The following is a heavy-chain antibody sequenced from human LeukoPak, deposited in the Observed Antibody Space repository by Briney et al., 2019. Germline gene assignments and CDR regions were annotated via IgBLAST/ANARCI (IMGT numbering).Heavy chain of an antibody. D-gene: IGHD2-21*01. J-gene: IGHJ6*03. CDR3: AKQPYNYYYLDV. V-gene: IGHV3-23*01. CDR2: IVGDSSKT. CDR1: GLTFHDYA. Sequence: GGSLRLSCAISGLTFHDYAMTWVRQAPGKGLEWVSTIVGDSSKTYYAESVKGRFTISRDNSNYMLFLHMNNLRAEDTAIYYCAKQPYNYYYLDVWGKGTTVTVSS.